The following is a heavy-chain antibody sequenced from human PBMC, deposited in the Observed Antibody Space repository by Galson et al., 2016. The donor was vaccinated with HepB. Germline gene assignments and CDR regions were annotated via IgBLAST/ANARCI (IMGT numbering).Heavy chain of an antibody. CDR1: GFTFSSYS. V-gene: IGHV3-21*01. Sequence: SLRLSCAASGFTFSSYSMHWVRQAPGKGLEWVSSINSSSNYIYYADSAKGRFTLSRDNANNSLYLQMNSLRAEDTAVYYCEAVSSSSGEDFDYWGQGTLVTVSS. D-gene: IGHD6-6*01. CDR3: EAVSSSSGEDFDY. CDR2: INSSSNYI. J-gene: IGHJ4*02.